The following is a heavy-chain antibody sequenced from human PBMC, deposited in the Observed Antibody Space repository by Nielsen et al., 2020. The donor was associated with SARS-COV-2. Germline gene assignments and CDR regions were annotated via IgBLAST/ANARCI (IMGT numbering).Heavy chain of an antibody. V-gene: IGHV4-59*01. CDR2: IYYSGST. CDR1: GGSISGYY. Sequence: SETLSLTCTVSGGSISGYYWSWIRQAPGKGLEWIGYIYYSGSTNYNTSLKSRVTISVDRAKNQFSLKLISVTAADTAVYYCAREGDCKNGICHIRGMDVWGKGTTVTVSS. D-gene: IGHD2-8*01. CDR3: AREGDCKNGICHIRGMDV. J-gene: IGHJ6*03.